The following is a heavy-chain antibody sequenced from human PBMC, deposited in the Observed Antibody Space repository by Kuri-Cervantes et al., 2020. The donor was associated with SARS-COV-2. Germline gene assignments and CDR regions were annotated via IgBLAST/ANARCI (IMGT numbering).Heavy chain of an antibody. Sequence: GSLRLSCTVSGGSIRGYYWSWIRQPPGKGLEWIGYVYSSGNPSYNPSLKSRVTISVDTSRAQFSLKVNSVTAADSAVYYCARDTRRYSYGSFDYWGQGTLVTVSS. CDR1: GGSIRGYY. CDR3: ARDTRRYSYGSFDY. CDR2: VYSSGNP. J-gene: IGHJ4*02. D-gene: IGHD5-18*01. V-gene: IGHV4-59*01.